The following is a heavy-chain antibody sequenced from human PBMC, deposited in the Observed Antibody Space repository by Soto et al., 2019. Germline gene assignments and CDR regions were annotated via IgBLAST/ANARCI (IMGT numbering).Heavy chain of an antibody. J-gene: IGHJ4*02. CDR1: GXTFSSYA. V-gene: IGHV1-3*01. CDR3: ARVRSPYDFWSGYPDLDY. Sequence: ASVKVSCKASGXTFSSYAMHWVRQAPGQRLEWMGWINAGNGNTKYSQKFQGRVTITRDTSASTAYMELSSLRSEDTAVYYCARVRSPYDFWSGYPDLDYWGQGTLVTVSS. CDR2: INAGNGNT. D-gene: IGHD3-3*01.